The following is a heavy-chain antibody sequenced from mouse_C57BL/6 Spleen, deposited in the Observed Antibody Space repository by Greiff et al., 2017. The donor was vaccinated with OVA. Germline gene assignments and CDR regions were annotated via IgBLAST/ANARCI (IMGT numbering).Heavy chain of an antibody. Sequence: VQGVESGAELVKPGASVKLSCKASGYTFTEYTIHWVKQRSGQGLEWIGWFYPGSGSIKYNEKFKDKATLTADKSSSTVYMERSRLTSEDSAVYFCARHEKGAGELGYWGQGTTLTVSS. CDR2: FYPGSGSI. J-gene: IGHJ2*01. CDR1: GYTFTEYT. D-gene: IGHD4-1*01. CDR3: ARHEKGAGELGY. V-gene: IGHV1-62-2*01.